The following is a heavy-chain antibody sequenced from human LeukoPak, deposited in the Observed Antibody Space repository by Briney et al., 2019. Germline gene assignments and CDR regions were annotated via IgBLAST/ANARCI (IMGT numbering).Heavy chain of an antibody. D-gene: IGHD3-22*01. Sequence: GGSLRLSCAASGFIFSSYGMHWVRQAPGKGLEWVTFIRFDGSNTYYSDSVKGRFTISRDNSKNTLYLQMNSLRSEDTAVYYCARESGDYYDSSGIDYWGQGTLVTVSS. CDR1: GFIFSSYG. V-gene: IGHV3-30*02. CDR3: ARESGDYYDSSGIDY. CDR2: IRFDGSNT. J-gene: IGHJ4*02.